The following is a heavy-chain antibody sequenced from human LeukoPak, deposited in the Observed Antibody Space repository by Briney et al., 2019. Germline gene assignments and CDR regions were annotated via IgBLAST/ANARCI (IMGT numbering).Heavy chain of an antibody. CDR2: IWYDGSNK. V-gene: IGHV3-33*01. CDR3: ASGGDYYDSSGYYSKFDY. J-gene: IGHJ4*02. CDR1: GFTFSSYG. D-gene: IGHD3-22*01. Sequence: GGSLRLSCAASGFTFSSYGMHWVRPAPGKGLEWVAVIWYDGSNKYYADSVKGRFTISRDNSKNTLYLQMNSLRAEDTAVYYCASGGDYYDSSGYYSKFDYWGQGTLVTVSS.